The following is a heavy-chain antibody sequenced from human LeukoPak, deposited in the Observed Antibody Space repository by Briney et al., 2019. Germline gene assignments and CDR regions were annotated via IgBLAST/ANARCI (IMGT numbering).Heavy chain of an antibody. V-gene: IGHV3-30*01. CDR1: GFTFSSYA. CDR3: ARGGTYYYDSSGYEDAFDI. J-gene: IGHJ3*02. Sequence: GGSLRLSCAASGFTFSSYAIHWVRQAPGKGLEWVAVISYDGSNKYYADSVKGRFTISRDNSKNTLYLQMNSLRAEDTAVYYCARGGTYYYDSSGYEDAFDIWGQGTMVTVSS. D-gene: IGHD3-22*01. CDR2: ISYDGSNK.